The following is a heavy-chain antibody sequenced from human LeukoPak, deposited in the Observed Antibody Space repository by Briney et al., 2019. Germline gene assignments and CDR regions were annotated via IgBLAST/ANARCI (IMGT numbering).Heavy chain of an antibody. CDR1: GGSISSGGYY. CDR2: IYYSGST. V-gene: IGHV4-31*03. J-gene: IGHJ4*02. CDR3: ARSHSSGPSDY. Sequence: SETLSLTCTVSGGSISSGGYYWSWIRQHPGKGLEWIGYIYYSGSTYYNPSLKSRVTISVDTSKNQFSLKLSSVTAADTAAYYCARSHSSGPSDYWGQGTLVTVSS. D-gene: IGHD3-22*01.